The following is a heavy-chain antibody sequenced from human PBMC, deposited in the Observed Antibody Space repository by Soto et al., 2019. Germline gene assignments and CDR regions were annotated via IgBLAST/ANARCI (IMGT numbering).Heavy chain of an antibody. CDR2: ISSSSSYT. J-gene: IGHJ4*02. V-gene: IGHV3-21*01. D-gene: IGHD1-26*01. CDR1: GFTFSSYS. Sequence: EVQLVESGGGLVKPGGSLRLSCAASGFTFSSYSMNWVRQAPGKGLEWVSSISSSSSYTSSADSVKGRLTISRDNAKNSLYLQMNSLRAEDTAVYYCARAQVSSGSYFFDYWGQGTLVTVSS. CDR3: ARAQVSSGSYFFDY.